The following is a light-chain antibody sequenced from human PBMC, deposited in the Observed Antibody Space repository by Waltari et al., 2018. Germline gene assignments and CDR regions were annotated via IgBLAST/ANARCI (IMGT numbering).Light chain of an antibody. J-gene: IGLJ2*01. CDR3: QVWDSTSVV. CDR1: NIGSKS. Sequence: SYVLTQPPSVSVAPGKTARITCGGNNIGSKSVHWYQQKPGQAPVLVVHDDSDRPSGVPARFSGSNAGNTATLTISRVEAGDEADYFCQVWDSTSVVFGGGTKLTVL. V-gene: IGLV3-21*03. CDR2: DDS.